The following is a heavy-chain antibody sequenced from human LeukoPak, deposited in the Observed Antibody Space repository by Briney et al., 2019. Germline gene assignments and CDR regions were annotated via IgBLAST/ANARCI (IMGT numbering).Heavy chain of an antibody. CDR3: AREGGGCSGGSCYSAKYYFDY. CDR2: ISTSGST. CDR1: GGSISSGSYY. D-gene: IGHD2-15*01. Sequence: PSQTLSLTCTVSGGSISSGSYYWSWIRQPAGKGLEWIGRISTSGSTNYNPSLKSRVTISVDPSKNEFSLKLSPVAAADTAVYYCAREGGGCSGGSCYSAKYYFDYWGQGTLVTVSS. V-gene: IGHV4-61*02. J-gene: IGHJ4*02.